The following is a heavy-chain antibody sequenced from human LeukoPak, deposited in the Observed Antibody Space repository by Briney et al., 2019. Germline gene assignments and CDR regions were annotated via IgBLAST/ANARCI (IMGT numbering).Heavy chain of an antibody. D-gene: IGHD5-12*01. J-gene: IGHJ4*02. CDR1: GFAFETYT. CDR2: ISSTSSDI. CDR3: AKGLFSGYDKYLDS. Sequence: KPGGSLRLSCVASGFAFETYTMNWVRQAPGKGLEWVSFISSTSSDINYADSVRDRFTISSDNAKNSLFLQMDSLRVEDTAVYYCAKGLFSGYDKYLDSWGQGTLVTVSS. V-gene: IGHV3-21*04.